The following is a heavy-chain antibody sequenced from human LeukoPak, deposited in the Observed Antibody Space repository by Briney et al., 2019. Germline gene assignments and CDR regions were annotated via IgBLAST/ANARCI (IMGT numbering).Heavy chain of an antibody. D-gene: IGHD3-22*01. CDR2: IWYDGSNK. V-gene: IGHV3-33*01. CDR1: GFTFSSYG. CDR3: ARDPLLTRWYYYDSSGYQDYYFDY. J-gene: IGHJ4*02. Sequence: QPGGSLRLSCAASGFTFSSYGMHWVRQAPGKGLEWVAVIWYDGSNKYYADSVKGRFTISRDNSKNTLYLQMNSLRAEDTAVYYCARDPLLTRWYYYDSSGYQDYYFDYWGQGTLVTVSS.